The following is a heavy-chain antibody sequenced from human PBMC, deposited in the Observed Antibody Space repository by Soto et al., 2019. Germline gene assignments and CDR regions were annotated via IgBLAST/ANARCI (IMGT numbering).Heavy chain of an antibody. V-gene: IGHV3-11*06. CDR1: GFTFSDYY. CDR3: ARDSSNRGYYWFAPHFSHYGMDV. Sequence: CAASGFTFSDYYMSWIRQAPGKGLEWVSYISSSSSYTNYADSVKGRFTISRDNAKNSLYLQMNSLRAEDTAVYYCARDSSNRGYYWFAPHFSHYGMDVWGQGTTVTVSS. CDR2: ISSSSSYT. J-gene: IGHJ6*02. D-gene: IGHD3-3*01.